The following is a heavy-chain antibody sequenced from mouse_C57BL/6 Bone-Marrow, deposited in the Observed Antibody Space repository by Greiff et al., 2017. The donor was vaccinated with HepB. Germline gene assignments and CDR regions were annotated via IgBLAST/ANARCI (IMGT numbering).Heavy chain of an antibody. Sequence: QVQLQQSGAELVKPGASVKISCKASGYAFSSYWMNWVKQRPGKGLEWIGQIYPGDGDTNYNGKFKGKATLTADKSSSTAYMQLSSLTSEDSAVYFCARRGSYYYGSSPPWFAYWGQGTLVTVSA. J-gene: IGHJ3*01. D-gene: IGHD1-1*01. CDR2: IYPGDGDT. CDR3: ARRGSYYYGSSPPWFAY. CDR1: GYAFSSYW. V-gene: IGHV1-80*01.